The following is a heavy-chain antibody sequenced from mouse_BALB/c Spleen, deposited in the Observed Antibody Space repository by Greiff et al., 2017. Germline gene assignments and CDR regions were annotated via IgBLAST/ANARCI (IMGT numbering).Heavy chain of an antibody. J-gene: IGHJ3*01. V-gene: IGHV5-4*02. CDR1: GFTFSDYY. CDR3: ARDYDGGFAY. CDR2: ISDGGSYT. D-gene: IGHD2-12*01. Sequence: EVKLVESGGGLVKPGGSLKLSCAASGFTFSDYYMYWVRQTPEKRLEWVATISDGGSYTYYPDSVKGRFTISRDNAKNNLYLQMSSLKSEDTAMYYCARDYDGGFAYWGQGTLVTVSA.